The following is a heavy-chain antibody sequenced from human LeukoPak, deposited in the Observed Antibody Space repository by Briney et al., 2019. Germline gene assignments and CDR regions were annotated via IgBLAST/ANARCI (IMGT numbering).Heavy chain of an antibody. CDR2: TYYRSKWYN. J-gene: IGHJ4*02. CDR1: GDIVSSNSAA. CDR3: ATGIAAAGTATFDY. D-gene: IGHD6-13*01. V-gene: IGHV6-1*01. Sequence: SQTLSLTCALSGDIVSSNSAAWHWIRQSPSRGLEWLGRTYYRSKWYNDYAVSVKSRITINPDTSKNQFSLQLNSVTAADTAVYYCATGIAAAGTATFDYWGQGTLVTVSS.